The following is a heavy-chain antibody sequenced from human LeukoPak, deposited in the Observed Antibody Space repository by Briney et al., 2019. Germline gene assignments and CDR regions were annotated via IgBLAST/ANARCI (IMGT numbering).Heavy chain of an antibody. J-gene: IGHJ5*02. D-gene: IGHD3-3*01. CDR1: GGSISSSSYY. CDR2: IYYSGST. CDR3: ARDGPRRFLEWLSVGWFDP. Sequence: PSETLSLTCTVSGGSISSSSYYWGWIRQPPGKGLEWIGSIYYSGSTYYNPSLKSRVTISVDTSKNQFSLKLSSVTAADTAVYYCARDGPRRFLEWLSVGWFDPWGQGTLVTVSS. V-gene: IGHV4-39*07.